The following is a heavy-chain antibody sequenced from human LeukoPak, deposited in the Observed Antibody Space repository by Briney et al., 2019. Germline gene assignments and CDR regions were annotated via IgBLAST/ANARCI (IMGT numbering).Heavy chain of an antibody. CDR2: ISDGGSTT. D-gene: IGHD3-22*01. J-gene: IGHJ4*02. V-gene: IGHV3-74*01. CDR3: SRSAYYDGSGNYYDY. CDR1: GLTFSSYW. Sequence: GGSLRLSCAASGLTFSSYWMHWVRQAPGKGLVWVSRISDGGSTTTYADSVKGRFTISRDNAKNTLYLQMNGLRAEDTAVYYCSRSAYYDGSGNYYDYWGQGTLVTVSS.